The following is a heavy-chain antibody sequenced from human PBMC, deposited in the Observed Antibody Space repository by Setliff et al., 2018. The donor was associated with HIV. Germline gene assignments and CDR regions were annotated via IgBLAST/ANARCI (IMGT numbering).Heavy chain of an antibody. J-gene: IGHJ4*02. D-gene: IGHD6-19*01. V-gene: IGHV3-21*05. CDR1: GFPFITYN. Sequence: GGSLRLSCAASGFPFITYNMNWVRQAPGKGLEWVSYITITGSSIYYADSVKGRFTISRDNAKNSLYLQMNSLRAEDTAVYYCAAVFTGVPGRSLDYWGQGTLVTVSS. CDR2: ITITGSSI. CDR3: AAVFTGVPGRSLDY.